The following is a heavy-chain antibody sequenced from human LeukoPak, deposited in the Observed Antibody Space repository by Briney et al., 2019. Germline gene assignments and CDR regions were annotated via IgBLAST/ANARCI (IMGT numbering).Heavy chain of an antibody. J-gene: IGHJ4*02. Sequence: PSETLSLTCAVYGGSFSGYYWSWIRQPPGKGLEWIGEINHSGSTNYNPSLKSRVTISVDTSKNQFSLKLSSVTAADTAVCYCASSGHYGSGSSFDYWGQGTLVTVSS. V-gene: IGHV4-34*01. CDR1: GGSFSGYY. CDR2: INHSGST. D-gene: IGHD3-10*01. CDR3: ASSGHYGSGSSFDY.